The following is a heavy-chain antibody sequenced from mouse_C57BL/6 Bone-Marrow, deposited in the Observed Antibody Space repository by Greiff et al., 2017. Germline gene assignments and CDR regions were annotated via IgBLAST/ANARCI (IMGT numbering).Heavy chain of an antibody. Sequence: LQESGAELVRPGTSVKLSCKASGYTFTSYWMHWVKQRPGQGLEWIGVIDPSDSYTNYTQKFKGKATLTVDTSSSTAYMQRSSLTSEDSAVYYCARRSGLVYFDVWGTGTTVTVSS. CDR1: GYTFTSYW. CDR3: ARRSGLVYFDV. V-gene: IGHV1-59*01. D-gene: IGHD3-3*01. CDR2: IDPSDSYT. J-gene: IGHJ1*03.